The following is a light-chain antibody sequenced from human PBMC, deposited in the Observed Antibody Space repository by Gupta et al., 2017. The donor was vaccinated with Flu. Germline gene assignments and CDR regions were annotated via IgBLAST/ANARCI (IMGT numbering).Light chain of an antibody. CDR1: QSISSY. CDR2: AAS. V-gene: IGKV1-39*01. J-gene: IGKJ1*01. CDR3: QQRYSTPWM. Sequence: DIQMTQSPSSLSASVGDRVTITCRASQSISSYLNWYQQKPGKAPKLLIYAASSLKSGVPSRFSGSGSGTDFTLTISSLQPEDFATYYCQQRYSTPWMFGQGTQVEIK.